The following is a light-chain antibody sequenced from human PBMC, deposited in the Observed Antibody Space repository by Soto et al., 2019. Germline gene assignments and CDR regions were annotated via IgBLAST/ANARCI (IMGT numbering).Light chain of an antibody. CDR1: QSVSSN. CDR2: GAS. V-gene: IGKV3D-15*01. CDR3: QQYYNWPPYT. J-gene: IGKJ2*01. Sequence: EIVMTQSPATLSVSPGNTATLSCRASQSVSSNLAWYQQKPGQAPRLLIYGASTRATGIPARFSGSGSGTEFTLTISSLQSEDFAVYYCQQYYNWPPYTFGQGTKLDLK.